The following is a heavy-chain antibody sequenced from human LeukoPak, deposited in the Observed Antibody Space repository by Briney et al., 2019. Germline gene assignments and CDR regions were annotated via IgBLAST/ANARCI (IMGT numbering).Heavy chain of an antibody. D-gene: IGHD3-3*01. J-gene: IGHJ4*02. V-gene: IGHV3-30*03. CDR3: AGPIFGVVMNPFDY. CDR1: GFTFSSYS. CDR2: ISYDGSNK. Sequence: GGSLRLSCAASGFTFSSYSMNWVRQAPGKGLEWVAVISYDGSNKYYADSVKGRFTISRDNSKNTLYLQMNSLRAEDTAVYYCAGPIFGVVMNPFDYWGQGTLVTVSS.